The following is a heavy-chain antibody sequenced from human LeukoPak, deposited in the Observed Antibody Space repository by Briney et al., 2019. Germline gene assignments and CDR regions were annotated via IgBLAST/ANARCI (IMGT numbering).Heavy chain of an antibody. CDR3: ARESSGWYRGDFDY. Sequence: PGGSLRLSCAASGFTFSDYYMNWIRQAPGKGLEWVSYISSSGSTIYYSDSVKGRFTISRDNAKNSLYLQMNSLRAEDSAVYYCARESSGWYRGDFDYWGQGTLVTVSS. CDR2: ISSSGSTI. CDR1: GFTFSDYY. D-gene: IGHD6-19*01. J-gene: IGHJ4*02. V-gene: IGHV3-11*01.